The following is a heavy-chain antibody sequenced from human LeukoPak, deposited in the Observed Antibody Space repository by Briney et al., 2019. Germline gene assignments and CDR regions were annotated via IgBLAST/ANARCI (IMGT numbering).Heavy chain of an antibody. J-gene: IGHJ4*02. V-gene: IGHV1-18*01. D-gene: IGHD3-22*01. CDR1: GYMFTTYY. Sequence: ASVKVSCKTSGYMFTTYYPHWVRQAPGQGLEWMGWISAYNGNTNYAQKLQGRVTMTPDTSTNTAYMELRSLRSDDTAVYYCARGSTARYYYDSSGYYRGAVDYWGQGTLVTISS. CDR2: ISAYNGNT. CDR3: ARGSTARYYYDSSGYYRGAVDY.